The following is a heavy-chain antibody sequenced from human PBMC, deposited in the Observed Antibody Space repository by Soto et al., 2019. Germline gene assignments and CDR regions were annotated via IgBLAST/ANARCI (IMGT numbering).Heavy chain of an antibody. CDR3: TTGGFLLQFPYYFDC. Sequence: SETLSLTCTVSGGSVNSGGYYWSWIRQPPGKGLEWIGFIFYNGGTSYNPSLGSRVTISADTSKTLFSLNLNFVTAADTAVYYCTTGGFLLQFPYYFDCWGQGTLVTVSS. V-gene: IGHV4-61*03. D-gene: IGHD3-22*01. J-gene: IGHJ4*02. CDR2: IFYNGGT. CDR1: GGSVNSGGYY.